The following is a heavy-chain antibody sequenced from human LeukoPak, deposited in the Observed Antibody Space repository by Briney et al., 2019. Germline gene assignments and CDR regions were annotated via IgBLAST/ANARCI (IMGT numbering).Heavy chain of an antibody. Sequence: TPSETLSLTCTVSDGSISSTSYYWAWVRQPPGKGLEWIGSIYDSGSTDYNPSLKSRVTISVDTSKNQFSLKLSSVTAADTAVYYCARDRNHMTTVTTEEGRTTWYYFDYWGQGTLVTVSS. J-gene: IGHJ4*02. CDR2: IYDSGST. CDR1: DGSISSTSYY. V-gene: IGHV4-39*07. D-gene: IGHD4-17*01. CDR3: ARDRNHMTTVTTEEGRTTWYYFDY.